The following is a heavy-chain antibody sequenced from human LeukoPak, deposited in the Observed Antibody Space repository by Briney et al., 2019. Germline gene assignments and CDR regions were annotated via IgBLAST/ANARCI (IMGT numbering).Heavy chain of an antibody. CDR1: GYTFTSYD. Sequence: ASVKVSCKASGYTFTSYDINWVRQATGQGLGWMGWMNPNSGNTGYAQKFQGRVTMTRNTSISTAYMELSSLRSEDTAVYYCARGGYSSGWNVPGYWGQGTLVTVSS. D-gene: IGHD6-19*01. CDR3: ARGGYSSGWNVPGY. J-gene: IGHJ4*02. CDR2: MNPNSGNT. V-gene: IGHV1-8*01.